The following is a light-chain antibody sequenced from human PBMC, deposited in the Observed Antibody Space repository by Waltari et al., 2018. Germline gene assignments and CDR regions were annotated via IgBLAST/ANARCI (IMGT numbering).Light chain of an antibody. V-gene: IGLV1-44*01. Sequence: QSLLTQPPSASGTPGQRVTISCSGDSSNIGTNTVSWYHQLPGTAPKLLIYNNNQRPSGVPDRFSGSQSGTSASLAISGLQSEDEADYYCAAWDDSLTGPVFGTGTKVTVL. J-gene: IGLJ1*01. CDR1: SSNIGTNT. CDR3: AAWDDSLTGPV. CDR2: NNN.